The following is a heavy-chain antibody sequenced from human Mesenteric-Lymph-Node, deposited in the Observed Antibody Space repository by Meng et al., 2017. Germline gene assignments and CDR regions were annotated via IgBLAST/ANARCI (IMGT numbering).Heavy chain of an antibody. Sequence: EVQLVESGGGLVKPGGSLRLSCAASGFNFSSYSMNWVRQDPGKGLEWVSSISSSGTYIYYAESVKGRFTISRDNAKNSLYMKMNSLRAEDTAVYYCARGSGLAVAATFDYWGQGTLVTVSS. CDR2: ISSSGTYI. CDR1: GFNFSSYS. V-gene: IGHV3-21*01. CDR3: ARGSGLAVAATFDY. D-gene: IGHD1-26*01. J-gene: IGHJ4*02.